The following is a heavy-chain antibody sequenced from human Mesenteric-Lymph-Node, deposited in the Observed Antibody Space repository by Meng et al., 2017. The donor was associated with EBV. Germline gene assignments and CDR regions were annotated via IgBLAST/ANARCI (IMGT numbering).Heavy chain of an antibody. CDR2: SNQSGST. V-gene: IGHV4-34*01. CDR1: GGSFSGYY. CDR3: ARGKTVGRSPWFDP. D-gene: IGHD4-11*01. J-gene: IGHJ5*02. Sequence: QGHLRPGGAGLLKPSETRSLTCAVYGGSFSGYYWTWIRQSPGKGLEWIGESNQSGSTSYNPSLKSRVTISVDTSQNQFSLKLSSVTAADTAVYYCARGKTVGRSPWFDPWGQGTLVTVSS.